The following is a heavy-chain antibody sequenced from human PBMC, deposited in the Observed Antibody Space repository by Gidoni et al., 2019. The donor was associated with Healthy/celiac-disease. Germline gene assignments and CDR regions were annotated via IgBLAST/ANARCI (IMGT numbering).Heavy chain of an antibody. J-gene: IGHJ4*02. D-gene: IGHD2-21*02. CDR1: GFTFSSYS. CDR3: ARPIKYCGGDCYLDY. Sequence: EVQLVESGGGLVKPGGSLRLSWAASGFTFSSYSMNWVRQAPGKGLEWVSSISSSSSYIYYADSVKGRFTISRDNAKNSLYLQMNSLRAEDTAVYYCARPIKYCGGDCYLDYWGQGTLVTVSS. CDR2: ISSSSSYI. V-gene: IGHV3-21*01.